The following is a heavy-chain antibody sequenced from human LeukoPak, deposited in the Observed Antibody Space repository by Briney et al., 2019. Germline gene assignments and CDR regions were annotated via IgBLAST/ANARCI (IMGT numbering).Heavy chain of an antibody. CDR2: INHSGST. CDR3: ARGLTFAGTVSVFGY. Sequence: SETLSLTCTVSGGSISSGGYYWSWIRQPPGKGLEWIGEINHSGSTNYNPSLKSRVTISVDTSKNQFSLKLSSVTAADTAVYYCARGLTFAGTVSVFGYWGQGTLVTVSS. CDR1: GGSISSGGYY. J-gene: IGHJ4*02. D-gene: IGHD6-13*01. V-gene: IGHV4-39*07.